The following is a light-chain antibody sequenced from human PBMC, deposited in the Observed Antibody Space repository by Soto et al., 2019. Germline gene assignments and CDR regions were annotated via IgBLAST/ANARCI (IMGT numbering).Light chain of an antibody. CDR3: QQYNNWWT. CDR1: QSVSGY. V-gene: IGKV3-15*01. Sequence: EIVMTQSPGTVSVFPGETVTLSCRASQSVSGYLDWFHQKPGQAPRLVLLRIFTRAIGVPARFSGSGSGTEFTLTISSLQSEDFAVYYCQQYNNWWTFGQGTKVDIK. CDR2: RIF. J-gene: IGKJ1*01.